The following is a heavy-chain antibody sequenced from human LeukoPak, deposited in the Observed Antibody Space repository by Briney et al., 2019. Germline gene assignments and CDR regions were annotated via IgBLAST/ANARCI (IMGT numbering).Heavy chain of an antibody. Sequence: AGGSLRLSCAASGFTFSSYWMSWVRQAPGEGLEWVANIKQDGSEKYYVDSVKGRFTISRDNAKNSLYLQMNSLRAEDTAVYNCARSRVRPYFDYWGQGTLVTVSS. V-gene: IGHV3-7*01. D-gene: IGHD1-1*01. J-gene: IGHJ4*02. CDR1: GFTFSSYW. CDR2: IKQDGSEK. CDR3: ARSRVRPYFDY.